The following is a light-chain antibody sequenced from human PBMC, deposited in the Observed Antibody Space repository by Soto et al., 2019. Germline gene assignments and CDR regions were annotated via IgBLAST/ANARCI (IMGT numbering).Light chain of an antibody. CDR3: QHYNSYSEA. CDR1: QGISNY. CDR2: KAS. V-gene: IGKV1-5*03. Sequence: DIQMTQSPSSVSASVGDRVTITCRASQGISNYLAWYQQKPGKAPKLLIYKASTLKSGVPSRFSGSGSGTEFTLTISSLQPDDFATYYCQHYNSYSEAFGQGTKVDIK. J-gene: IGKJ1*01.